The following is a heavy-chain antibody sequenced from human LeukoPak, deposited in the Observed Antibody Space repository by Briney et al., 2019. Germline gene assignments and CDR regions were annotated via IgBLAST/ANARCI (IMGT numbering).Heavy chain of an antibody. CDR2: ISYSGTT. CDR1: GGSISSDYY. J-gene: IGHJ4*02. CDR3: ASIVVVVAAAQPLDY. Sequence: SQTLSLTCTVSGGSISSDYYWSWIRQPPGKGLEWIGYISYSGTTYYNPSLKSRVSISVDTSKNQFSLKLSSVTAADTAVYYCASIVVVVAAAQPLDYWGQGTLVTVSS. D-gene: IGHD2-15*01. V-gene: IGHV4-30-4*01.